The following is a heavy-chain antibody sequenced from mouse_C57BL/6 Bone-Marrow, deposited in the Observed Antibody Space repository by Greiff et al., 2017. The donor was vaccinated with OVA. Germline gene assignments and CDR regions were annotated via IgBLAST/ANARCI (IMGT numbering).Heavy chain of an antibody. Sequence: QVQLQQSGAELARPGASVKLSCKASGYTFTSYGISWVKQRTGQGLEWIGEIYPRSGNTYYNEKFKGKATLTADKSSSTAYMELRSLTSEDSAVYFCAREGGLSGLRPYAMDYWGQGTSVTVSS. CDR1: GYTFTSYG. J-gene: IGHJ4*01. D-gene: IGHD2-4*01. V-gene: IGHV1-81*01. CDR3: AREGGLSGLRPYAMDY. CDR2: IYPRSGNT.